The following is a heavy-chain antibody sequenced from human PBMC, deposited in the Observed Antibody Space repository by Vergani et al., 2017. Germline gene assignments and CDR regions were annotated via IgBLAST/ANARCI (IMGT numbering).Heavy chain of an antibody. Sequence: QVQLVESGGGLVKPGGSLRLSCAASGFTFSDYYMSWIRQAPGKGLEWVSYISSSSSDTNYADSVKGRFTISRDNAKNSLYLQMNSLRAEDTAVYYCAREEGYCSSTSCDSTIFDYWGQGTLVTVSS. CDR3: AREEGYCSSTSCDSTIFDY. D-gene: IGHD2-2*02. V-gene: IGHV3-11*06. CDR1: GFTFSDYY. CDR2: ISSSSSDT. J-gene: IGHJ4*02.